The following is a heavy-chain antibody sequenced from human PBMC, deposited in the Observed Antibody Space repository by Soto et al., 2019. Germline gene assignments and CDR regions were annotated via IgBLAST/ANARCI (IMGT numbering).Heavy chain of an antibody. J-gene: IGHJ5*02. Sequence: QVQLVQSGAEVKKPGASVKISCKASGYTFTRYTMNWVRQAPGQRLEWMGWINPDNGNTKSSQKFQDRVIITRDTAASTAYIDLSSRKSEGTAVYYCARGIATGQLDPWGQGTLVTVSS. CDR2: INPDNGNT. V-gene: IGHV1-3*01. CDR3: ARGIATGQLDP. D-gene: IGHD2-15*01. CDR1: GYTFTRYT.